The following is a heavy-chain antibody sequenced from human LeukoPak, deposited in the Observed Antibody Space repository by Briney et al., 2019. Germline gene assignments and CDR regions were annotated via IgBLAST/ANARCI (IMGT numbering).Heavy chain of an antibody. D-gene: IGHD3-10*01. V-gene: IGHV3-33*01. CDR3: ARNYYGSGSSPLGGMDV. J-gene: IGHJ6*04. CDR1: GFTFSSYG. Sequence: PGGSLRLSCAASGFTFSSYGMHWVRQAPGKGPEWVAVIWYDGSNKYYADSVKGRFTISRDNSKNTLYLQMNSLRAEDTAVYYCARNYYGSGSSPLGGMDVWGKGTTVTVSS. CDR2: IWYDGSNK.